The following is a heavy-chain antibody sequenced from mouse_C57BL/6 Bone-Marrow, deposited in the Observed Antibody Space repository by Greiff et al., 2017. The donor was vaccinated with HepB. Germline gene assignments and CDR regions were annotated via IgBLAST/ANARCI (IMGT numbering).Heavy chain of an antibody. J-gene: IGHJ4*01. V-gene: IGHV5-4*01. CDR3: ARGDYGSSYDYAMDY. D-gene: IGHD1-1*01. Sequence: EVQVVESGGGLVKPGGSLKLSCAASGFTFSSYAMSWVRQTPEKRLEWVATISDGGSYTYYPDNVKGRFTISRDNAKNNLYLQMSHLKSEDTAMYYCARGDYGSSYDYAMDYWGQGTSVTVSS. CDR2: ISDGGSYT. CDR1: GFTFSSYA.